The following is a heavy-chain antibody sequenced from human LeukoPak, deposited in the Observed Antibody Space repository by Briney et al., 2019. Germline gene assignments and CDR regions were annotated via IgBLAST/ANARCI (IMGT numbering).Heavy chain of an antibody. CDR1: AGSISSSSW. V-gene: IGHV4-4*02. D-gene: IGHD4-17*01. CDR2: IYLYGTT. Sequence: PSETLSLTCSVSAGSISSSSWWSWVRQSPVKGLEWIGEIYLYGTTNYNPSLKSRVTMSVDRSKNQFSLKLSSVTAADTAVYYCARGEGYGEGAWFDPWGQGTLVTVSS. CDR3: ARGEGYGEGAWFDP. J-gene: IGHJ5*02.